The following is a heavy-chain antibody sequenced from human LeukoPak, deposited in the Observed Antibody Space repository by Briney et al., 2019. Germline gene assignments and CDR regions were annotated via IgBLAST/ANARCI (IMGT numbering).Heavy chain of an antibody. CDR1: GFTFSSYA. J-gene: IGHJ5*02. CDR3: VKYSNRCYDP. D-gene: IGHD6-13*01. Sequence: PGGSLRLSCSASGFTFSSYAMHWVRQAPGQGLEYVSAISSSGGGTYYADSVKGRFTISRDNSKNTLYLQMSSLRAEDTAVYYCVKYSNRCYDPWGQGTLVTVSS. CDR2: ISSSGGGT. V-gene: IGHV3-64D*06.